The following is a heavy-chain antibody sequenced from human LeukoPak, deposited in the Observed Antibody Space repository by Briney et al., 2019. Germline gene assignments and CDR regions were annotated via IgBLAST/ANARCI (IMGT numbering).Heavy chain of an antibody. CDR3: ARDPYSGGYGNYYYYYMDV. J-gene: IGHJ6*03. CDR2: ITSSSSHI. Sequence: GGSLRLSCAASGFTFSSYNMNWVRQAPGKGLEWASSITSSSSHIYYADSVKGRFTISRDNARNSLYLQMNSLRAEDTAVYYCARDPYSGGYGNYYYYYMDVWGKGTTVTISS. D-gene: IGHD1-26*01. V-gene: IGHV3-21*01. CDR1: GFTFSSYN.